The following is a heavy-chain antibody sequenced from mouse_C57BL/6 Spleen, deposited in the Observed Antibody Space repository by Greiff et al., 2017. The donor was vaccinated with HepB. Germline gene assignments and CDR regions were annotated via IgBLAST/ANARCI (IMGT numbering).Heavy chain of an antibody. CDR3: ARSYSNLPWFAY. CDR2: IYPGDGDT. Sequence: QVQLQQSGPELVKPGASVKISCKASGYAFSSSWMNWVKQRPGKGLEWIGRIYPGDGDTNYKGKFKGKATLTADKSSSTAYMQLSSLTSEDSAVYFCARSYSNLPWFAYWGQGTLVTVSA. CDR1: GYAFSSSW. D-gene: IGHD2-5*01. V-gene: IGHV1-82*01. J-gene: IGHJ3*01.